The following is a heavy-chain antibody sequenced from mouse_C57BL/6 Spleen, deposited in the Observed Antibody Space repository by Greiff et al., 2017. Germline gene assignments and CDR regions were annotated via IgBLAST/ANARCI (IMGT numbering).Heavy chain of an antibody. CDR2: IYPGDGDT. Sequence: VQVVESGPELVKPGASVKISCKASGYAFSSSWMNWVKQRPGKGLEWIGRIYPGDGDTNYNGKFKGKATLTADKSSSTAYMQLSSLTSEDSAVYFCAIIYYGNPGAYWGQVTLVTVSA. D-gene: IGHD2-1*01. J-gene: IGHJ3*01. V-gene: IGHV1-82*01. CDR1: GYAFSSSW. CDR3: AIIYYGNPGAY.